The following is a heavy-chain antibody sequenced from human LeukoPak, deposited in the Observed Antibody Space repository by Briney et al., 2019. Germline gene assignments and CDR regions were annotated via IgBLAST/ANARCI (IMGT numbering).Heavy chain of an antibody. V-gene: IGHV4-61*02. CDR3: AGEQSSGWTYFDY. D-gene: IGHD6-19*01. CDR2: IYTSGST. Sequence: SETLSLTCTVSGGSISSGSYYWSWIRQPAGKGLEWIGRIYTSGSTNYNPSLKSRVTISVDTSKNQFSLKLSAVAAEDTALYYGAGEQSSGWTYFDYWGQGTLVTVSS. J-gene: IGHJ4*02. CDR1: GGSISSGSYY.